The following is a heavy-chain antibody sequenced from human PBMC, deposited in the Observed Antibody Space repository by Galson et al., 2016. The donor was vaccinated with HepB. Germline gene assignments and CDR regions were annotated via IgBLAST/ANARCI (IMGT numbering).Heavy chain of an antibody. D-gene: IGHD1-26*01. V-gene: IGHV1-24*01. J-gene: IGHJ6*02. CDR3: ATIRTSMVGATTDHYYYAMGV. CDR2: FDPEAGKT. CDR1: GYMLSELF. Sequence: SVKVSCKVSGYMLSELFIHWVRQAPGKGLEWMGGFDPEAGKTINAQKFQGRVTLTEETSTDTAYMELSSLRSDDTAVYYWATIRTSMVGATTDHYYYAMGVWGHGTAVIVSS.